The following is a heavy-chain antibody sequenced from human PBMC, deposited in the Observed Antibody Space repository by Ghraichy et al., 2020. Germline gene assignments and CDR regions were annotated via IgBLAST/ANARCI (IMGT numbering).Heavy chain of an antibody. Sequence: ASVKVSCKASGYTFTGYYMHWVRQAPGQGLEWMGWINPNSGGNNYAQKFQGWVTMTRDTSISTAYMELSRLRSDDTAVYYCARDSTLSQYQLLYYGYYGMDVWGQGTTVTVSS. D-gene: IGHD2-2*02. CDR3: ARDSTLSQYQLLYYGYYGMDV. V-gene: IGHV1-2*04. CDR2: INPNSGGN. CDR1: GYTFTGYY. J-gene: IGHJ6*02.